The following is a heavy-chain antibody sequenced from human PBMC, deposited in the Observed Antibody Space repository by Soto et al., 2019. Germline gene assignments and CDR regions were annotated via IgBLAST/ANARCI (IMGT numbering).Heavy chain of an antibody. CDR3: ARVLGYCSGGSCLFDY. V-gene: IGHV4-31*03. Sequence: QVQLQESGPGLVKPSQTLSLTCTVSGGSISSGGYYWSWIRQHPGKGLEWIGYIYYSGSTYYNPSLKSRVTISVDTSQNQFSLKLSSVTAADTAVYYCARVLGYCSGGSCLFDYWGQGTLVTVSS. J-gene: IGHJ4*02. D-gene: IGHD2-15*01. CDR2: IYYSGST. CDR1: GGSISSGGYY.